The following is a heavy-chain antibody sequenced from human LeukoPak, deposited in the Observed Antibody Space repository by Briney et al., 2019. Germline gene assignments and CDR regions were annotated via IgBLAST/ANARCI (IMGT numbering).Heavy chain of an antibody. J-gene: IGHJ4*02. CDR3: AKGVMFYYDSSALPDY. V-gene: IGHV3-23*01. CDR2: ISGSGGST. Sequence: PGGSLRLSCAASGFTFSSYAMSWVRQAPGKGLEWVSAISGSGGSTYYADSVKGRFTISRDNSKNTLYLQMNSLRAEDTAVYYCAKGVMFYYDSSALPDYWGQGTLVTVSS. D-gene: IGHD3-22*01. CDR1: GFTFSSYA.